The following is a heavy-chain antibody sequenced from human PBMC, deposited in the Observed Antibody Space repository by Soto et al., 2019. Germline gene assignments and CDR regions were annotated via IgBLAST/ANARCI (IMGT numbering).Heavy chain of an antibody. CDR2: IYYSGST. Sequence: XTLSFLCPVSGGSLSSYEWSWIRQPPEKGLEWIGYIYYSGSTNYNPSLKSRVNISVDTSKNQFSLKLSSVNAAETAVYYCARGGRGIVVVPAGFDPWGQGTLVTVSS. D-gene: IGHD2-2*01. J-gene: IGHJ5*02. CDR1: GGSLSSYE. V-gene: IGHV4-59*01. CDR3: ARGGRGIVVVPAGFDP.